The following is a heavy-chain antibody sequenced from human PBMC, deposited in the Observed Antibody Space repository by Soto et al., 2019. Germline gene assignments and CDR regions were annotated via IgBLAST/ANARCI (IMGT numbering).Heavy chain of an antibody. J-gene: IGHJ4*02. D-gene: IGHD3-22*01. CDR1: GGSISSSSYY. CDR2: IYYSGST. Sequence: QLQLQESGPGLVKPSETLSLTCTVSGGSISSSSYYWGWIRQPPGKGLEWIGSIYYSGSTYYNPSLKSRVTIPVDTSKNQFSLKLSSVTAADTAVYYCARRGSSGYYFSVFDYWGQGTLVTVSS. V-gene: IGHV4-39*01. CDR3: ARRGSSGYYFSVFDY.